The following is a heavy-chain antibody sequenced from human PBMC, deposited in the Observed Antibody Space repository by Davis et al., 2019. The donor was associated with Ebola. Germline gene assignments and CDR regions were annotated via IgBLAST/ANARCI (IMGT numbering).Heavy chain of an antibody. Sequence: GESLKISCQASGFIFKAYAMHWVRQAPGKGLEWVSYISGSATSTFYADSVKGRFTISRDNARDSLYLQMDSLRVEDTAIYYCARDAFSLSRYDTEDHWGQGTLVTVSS. CDR3: ARDAFSLSRYDTEDH. V-gene: IGHV3-48*04. CDR2: ISGSATST. J-gene: IGHJ4*02. CDR1: GFIFKAYA. D-gene: IGHD3-9*01.